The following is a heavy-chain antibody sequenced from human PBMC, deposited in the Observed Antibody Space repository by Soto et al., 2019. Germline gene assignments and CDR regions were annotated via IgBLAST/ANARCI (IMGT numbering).Heavy chain of an antibody. Sequence: QLQLQESGPGLVKPSETLSLTCTVSGGSISSSSYYWGWIRQPPGKGLEWIGSIYYSGSTYYNPSLKSRVTISVDTSKNQFSLKLSSVTAADTAVYYCARGQVATIPWGWFDPWGQGTLVTVSS. CDR1: GGSISSSSYY. D-gene: IGHD5-12*01. J-gene: IGHJ5*02. CDR3: ARGQVATIPWGWFDP. V-gene: IGHV4-39*01. CDR2: IYYSGST.